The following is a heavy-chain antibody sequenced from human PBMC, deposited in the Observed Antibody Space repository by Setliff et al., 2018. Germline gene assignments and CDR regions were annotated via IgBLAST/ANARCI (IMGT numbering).Heavy chain of an antibody. CDR3: AAKAVAGT. D-gene: IGHD6-19*01. CDR1: GGTFRSYG. Sequence: GASVKVSCKASGGTFRSYGISWVRQAPGQGLEWLGGTIPNFGTTNYAQEFQGRVTIITDESTSTAYMELSSLRFEDTAVYYCAAKAVAGTGGQGTLVTVSS. V-gene: IGHV1-69*05. CDR2: TIPNFGTT. J-gene: IGHJ4*02.